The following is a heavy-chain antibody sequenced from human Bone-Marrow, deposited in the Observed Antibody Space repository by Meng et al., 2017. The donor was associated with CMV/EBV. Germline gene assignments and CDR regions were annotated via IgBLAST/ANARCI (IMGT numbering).Heavy chain of an antibody. CDR2: ISPIFGTA. V-gene: IGHV1-69*05. J-gene: IGHJ6*02. Sequence: SVKVSCKASGGTFSSYAISWVRQAPGQGLEWMGGISPIFGTANYAQKFQGRVTITTDESTSTAYMELSSLRSEDTAVYYCARTGLSGWSDYYYGMDVWGQGTTVTVSS. CDR3: ARTGLSGWSDYYYGMDV. D-gene: IGHD6-19*01. CDR1: GGTFSSYA.